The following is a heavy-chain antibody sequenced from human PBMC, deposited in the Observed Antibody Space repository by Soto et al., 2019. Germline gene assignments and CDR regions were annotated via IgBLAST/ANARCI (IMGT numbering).Heavy chain of an antibody. CDR1: GYTFTGYY. Sequence: ASVKVSCKASGYTFTGYYMHWVRQAPGQGLEWMGWINPNSGGTNYAQKFQGWVTMTRDTSISTAYMELSRLRSDDTAVYYCARDGQFGIAAAGSSPQNWFDPWGQGTLVTVSS. J-gene: IGHJ5*02. D-gene: IGHD6-13*01. CDR3: ARDGQFGIAAAGSSPQNWFDP. V-gene: IGHV1-2*04. CDR2: INPNSGGT.